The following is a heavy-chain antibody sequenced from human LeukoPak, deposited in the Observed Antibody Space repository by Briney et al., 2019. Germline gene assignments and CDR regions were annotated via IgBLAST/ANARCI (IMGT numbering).Heavy chain of an antibody. J-gene: IGHJ5*02. CDR2: IIPILGIA. V-gene: IGHV1-69*04. CDR3: ARDSSSWYFGFDP. D-gene: IGHD6-13*01. CDR1: GGTFSSYA. Sequence: ASVKVSCKASGGTFSSYAIIWVRQAPGQGLEWMGRIIPILGIANYAQKFQGRVTIIADKSTSTAYMELSSLRSEDTAVYYCARDSSSWYFGFDPWGQGTLVTVSS.